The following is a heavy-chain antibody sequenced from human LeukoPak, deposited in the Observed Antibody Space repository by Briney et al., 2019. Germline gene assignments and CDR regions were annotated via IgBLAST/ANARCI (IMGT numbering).Heavy chain of an antibody. Sequence: PGGSLRLSCVASGFGFSNSWMSWVRQAPGKGLEWVANIKQDGSLKFYPDSVKGRFTISRDNAKNSLYLELNSLTAEDTAAYYCARESPTTWELVAFDYWGQGTLVTVSS. CDR2: IKQDGSLK. J-gene: IGHJ4*02. V-gene: IGHV3-7*01. D-gene: IGHD7-27*01. CDR1: GFGFSNSW. CDR3: ARESPTTWELVAFDY.